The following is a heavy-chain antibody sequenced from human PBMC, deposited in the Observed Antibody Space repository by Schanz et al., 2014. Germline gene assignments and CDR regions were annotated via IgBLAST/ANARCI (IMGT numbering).Heavy chain of an antibody. V-gene: IGHV3-33*06. CDR1: GFTFSSYG. Sequence: VQLVESGGGLVQPGGPLRLSCAASGFTFSSYGMHWVRQVPGKGLEWVAVVCYDGSKKYYADSVKGRFTTSRDNSKNTMYLQLNSLRAEDTAVYYCAKEVGATLFHWFDPWGQGTLVTVSS. CDR3: AKEVGATLFHWFDP. J-gene: IGHJ5*02. D-gene: IGHD1-26*01. CDR2: VCYDGSKK.